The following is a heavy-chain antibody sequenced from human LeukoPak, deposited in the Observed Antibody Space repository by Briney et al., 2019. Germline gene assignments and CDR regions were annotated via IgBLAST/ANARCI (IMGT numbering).Heavy chain of an antibody. CDR3: ARGPRQNSSFYV. J-gene: IGHJ4*02. D-gene: IGHD6-19*01. Sequence: SETLSLTCAVYGGSFSGYYWSWIRQPPGKGLEWIGEINHSGSANYNPSLKSRVTISVDTSKNQFSLKLSSVTAADTAVYYCARGPRQNSSFYVWGQGTLVNVSS. CDR2: INHSGSA. V-gene: IGHV4-34*01. CDR1: GGSFSGYY.